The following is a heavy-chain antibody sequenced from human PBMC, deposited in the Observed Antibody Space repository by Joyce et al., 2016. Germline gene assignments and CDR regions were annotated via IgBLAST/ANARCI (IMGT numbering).Heavy chain of an antibody. V-gene: IGHV4-59*11. CDR2: IYYSGST. CDR1: GGSISIHY. CDR3: ARGLGTPYSMDV. J-gene: IGHJ6*02. Sequence: QVQLQESGPGLVKPSETLSLTCTVSGGSISIHYWSWFRQPPGKRLEWMGYIYYSGSTNYNPSLKSRVTISVDTSKNQFSLKLRSVSAADTAVYYCARGLGTPYSMDVWGQGTTVTVSS. D-gene: IGHD7-27*01.